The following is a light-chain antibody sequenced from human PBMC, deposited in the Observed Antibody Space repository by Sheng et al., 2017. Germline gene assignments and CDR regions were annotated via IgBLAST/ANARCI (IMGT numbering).Light chain of an antibody. CDR3: HVWDYRTVV. V-gene: IGLV3-9*01. CDR2: RDI. Sequence: SYEVTQPFSVSVALGQTARITCEANNIKTKNVHWYQQKPGQAPVLVIYRDINRPSGIPERFSGSNSGNTATLTISGAQVGDEADYYCHVWDYRTVVFGGGTKLTVL. J-gene: IGLJ2*01. CDR1: NIKTKN.